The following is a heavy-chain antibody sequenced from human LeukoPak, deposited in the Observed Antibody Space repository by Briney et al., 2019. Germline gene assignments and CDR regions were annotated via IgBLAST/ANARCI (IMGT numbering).Heavy chain of an antibody. V-gene: IGHV1-69*04. CDR1: GGTFSSYA. CDR3: ARVYIRIEGGFDP. J-gene: IGHJ5*02. CDR2: IIPILGIA. Sequence: GASVKVSCKASGGTFSSYAISWVRQAPGQGLEWMGRIIPILGIANYAQKFQGRVTITADKSTSTAYMELSSLRSEDTAVYHCARVYIRIEGGFDPWGQGTLVTVSS. D-gene: IGHD2-15*01.